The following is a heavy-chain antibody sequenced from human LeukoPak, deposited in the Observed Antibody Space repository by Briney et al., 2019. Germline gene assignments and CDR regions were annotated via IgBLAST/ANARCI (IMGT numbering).Heavy chain of an antibody. CDR3: ARTAYSSGYFPNWFDS. CDR1: GVSITTHY. J-gene: IGHJ5*01. CDR2: LYHTGIN. Sequence: SETLSLTCSISGVSITTHYWSWLRQPPGKGLEWIGYLYHTGINKYNPSLKSQVTISVDTSKKQLSLKLSSVTAADTAVYYCARTAYSSGYFPNWFDSWGQGTLVTVSS. D-gene: IGHD3-22*01. V-gene: IGHV4-59*03.